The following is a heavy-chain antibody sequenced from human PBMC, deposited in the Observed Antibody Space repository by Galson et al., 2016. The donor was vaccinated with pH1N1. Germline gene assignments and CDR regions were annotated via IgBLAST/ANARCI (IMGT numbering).Heavy chain of an antibody. D-gene: IGHD4-17*01. CDR1: EFLVSDRF. V-gene: IGHV3-53*01. CDR2: MYPGGGT. CDR3: AFDTVPIGADH. Sequence: SLRLSCAASEFLVSDRFMSWVRQAPGKRLEWVSIMYPGGGTYYADFAEGRFTISRDTSKNMLFLHMNTLRADDTALYYCAFDTVPIGADHWGQGTLVIVSS. J-gene: IGHJ5*02.